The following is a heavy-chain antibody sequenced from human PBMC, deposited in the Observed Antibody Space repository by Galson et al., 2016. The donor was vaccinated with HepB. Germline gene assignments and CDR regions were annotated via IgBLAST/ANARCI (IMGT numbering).Heavy chain of an antibody. CDR1: GFTFSTAW. CDR2: IKSRTDSGTR. J-gene: IGHJ4*02. V-gene: IGHV3-15*01. D-gene: IGHD3-9*01. Sequence: SLRLSCAASGFTFSTAWMTWVRQAPGKGLEWVGRIKSRTDSGTRDYAAPVIGRFTVPRDDSKNTLYLQMNSLKSEDTAVNFCATVANYKILTRYSYFDFWGRGALVTVSS. CDR3: ATVANYKILTRYSYFDF.